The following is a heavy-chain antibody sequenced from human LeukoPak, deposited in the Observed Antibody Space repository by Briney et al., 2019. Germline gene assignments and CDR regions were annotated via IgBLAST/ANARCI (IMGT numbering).Heavy chain of an antibody. J-gene: IGHJ4*02. CDR1: GFTFSSYA. D-gene: IGHD3-10*01. CDR3: AKDHYGSGSYYRGDFDY. Sequence: PGGSLRLSCAASGFTFSSYAMHWVRQAPGKGLEWVAVISYDGSNKYYADSVKGRFTISRDNSKNTLYLQMNSLRAEDTAVYYCAKDHYGSGSYYRGDFDYWGQGTLVTVSS. V-gene: IGHV3-30-3*01. CDR2: ISYDGSNK.